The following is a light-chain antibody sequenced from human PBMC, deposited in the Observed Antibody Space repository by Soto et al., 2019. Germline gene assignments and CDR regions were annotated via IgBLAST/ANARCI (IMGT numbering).Light chain of an antibody. CDR2: DAY. J-gene: IGKJ5*01. CDR3: QQRHMWPIT. Sequence: EVLLTQSRVTLSLSRGERAALSCRASQSFRGLLAWYQQKPGQAPRLLIYDAYNRATGIPPRFSGSGSGTDFTLTISSLEPEDSAVYYCQQRHMWPITFGQGTRLEI. V-gene: IGKV3-11*01. CDR1: QSFRGL.